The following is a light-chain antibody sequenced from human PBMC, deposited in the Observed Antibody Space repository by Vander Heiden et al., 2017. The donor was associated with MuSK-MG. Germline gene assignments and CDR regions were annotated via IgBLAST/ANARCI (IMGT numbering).Light chain of an antibody. CDR3: QVWDSNTDHVV. CDR1: TIGSEA. J-gene: IGLJ2*01. V-gene: IGLV3-21*04. CDR2: SDT. Sequence: SYVLTQPPSVSLAPGKTARITCGGDTIGSEAVHWYQQKPGQAPVLVLYSDTERPSGIPDRFSGSNSGNTATLTIGRVEVGDEADYYCQVWDSNTDHVVFGGGTKLTVL.